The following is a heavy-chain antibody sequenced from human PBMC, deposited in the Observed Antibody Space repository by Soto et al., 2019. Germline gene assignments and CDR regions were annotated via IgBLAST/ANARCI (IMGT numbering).Heavy chain of an antibody. J-gene: IGHJ5*02. Sequence: QITLKESGPTLVKPTQTLTLTCTFSGFSLSTSGVGVGWIRQPPGKALEWLALIYWDDDKRYTPSLKSRLTIYKDTTKNQVVLTMTNMDPVDTATYYCAHWGVSRWEGYNWFDPWGQGTLVTVSA. CDR1: GFSLSTSGVG. D-gene: IGHD6-13*01. CDR3: AHWGVSRWEGYNWFDP. CDR2: IYWDDDK. V-gene: IGHV2-5*02.